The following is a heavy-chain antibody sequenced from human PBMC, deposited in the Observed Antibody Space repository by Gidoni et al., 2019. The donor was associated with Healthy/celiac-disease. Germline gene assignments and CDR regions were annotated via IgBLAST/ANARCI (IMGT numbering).Heavy chain of an antibody. CDR2: ISWDGGST. D-gene: IGHD6-13*01. V-gene: IGHV3-43*01. CDR3: AKGDDSSWYGYFDY. Sequence: EVQLVESGGVVVQPGGSLRLSCAASGFTFADYTMHWVRQAPGKGLAWVSRISWDGGSTYYADSVKCRFTISRDNSKNSLYLQMNSLRTEDTALYYCAKGDDSSWYGYFDYWGQGTLVTVSS. CDR1: GFTFADYT. J-gene: IGHJ4*02.